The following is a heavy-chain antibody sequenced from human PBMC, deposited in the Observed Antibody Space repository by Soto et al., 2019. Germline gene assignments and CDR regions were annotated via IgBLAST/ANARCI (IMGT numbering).Heavy chain of an antibody. CDR1: GFTFSSYE. CDR2: ISSSGSTI. D-gene: IGHD4-17*01. V-gene: IGHV3-48*03. Sequence: GGSLRLSCAASGFTFSSYEMNWVRQAPGKGLGWVSYISSSGSTIYYADSVKGRFTISRDNATNSLYLQMNSLRAEDTAVYYCARVYGRDYYYGMDVWGQGTTVTVSS. CDR3: ARVYGRDYYYGMDV. J-gene: IGHJ6*02.